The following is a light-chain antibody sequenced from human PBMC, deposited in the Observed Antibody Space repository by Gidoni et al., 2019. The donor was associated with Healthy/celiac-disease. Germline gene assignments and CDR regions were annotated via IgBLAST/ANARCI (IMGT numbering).Light chain of an antibody. CDR1: QSVLYSSNNKNY. CDR2: WAS. CDR3: QQYYSTMYT. V-gene: IGKV4-1*01. J-gene: IGKJ2*01. Sequence: DIVMTQSQASLAVSLGERATINCKSSQSVLYSSNNKNYLAWYQQKPGQPPKLLIYWASTRESGVPDRFSGSGSGTDFTLTISSLQAEDVAVYYCQQYYSTMYTFGQGTKLEIK.